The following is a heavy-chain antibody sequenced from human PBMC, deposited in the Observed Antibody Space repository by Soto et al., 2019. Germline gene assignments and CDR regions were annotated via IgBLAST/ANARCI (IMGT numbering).Heavy chain of an antibody. CDR1: GFTFSSYS. J-gene: IGHJ4*02. V-gene: IGHV3-48*01. CDR2: ISSSSSTI. CDR3: ARGLATVTTWLVDPEYFDY. Sequence: GGSLRLSCAASGFTFSSYSMNWVRQAPGKGLEWVSYISSSSSTIYYADSVKGRFTISRDNAKNSLYLQMNSLRAEDTAVYYCARGLATVTTWLVDPEYFDYWGQGTLVTVSS. D-gene: IGHD4-4*01.